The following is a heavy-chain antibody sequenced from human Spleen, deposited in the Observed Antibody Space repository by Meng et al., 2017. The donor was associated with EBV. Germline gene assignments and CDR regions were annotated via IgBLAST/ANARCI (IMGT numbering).Heavy chain of an antibody. V-gene: IGHV4-39*07. D-gene: IGHD3-10*01. J-gene: IGHJ4*02. CDR2: INHSGSA. Sequence: QLQLRESGPGQVKPSETLSLTCTVSGDSISSTTYYWGWIRQPPGKGLEWIGEINHSGSAYYNPSLKSRVTISVDTSKNQFSLNLTSVTAADTAVYYCARGVGDHWGQGVLVTVSS. CDR1: GDSISSTTYY. CDR3: ARGVGDH.